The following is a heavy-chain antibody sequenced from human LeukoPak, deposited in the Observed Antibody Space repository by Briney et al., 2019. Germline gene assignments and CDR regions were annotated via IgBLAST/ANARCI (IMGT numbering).Heavy chain of an antibody. CDR1: GYTFTDYY. D-gene: IGHD2-2*01. J-gene: IGHJ4*02. Sequence: ASVKVSCKASGYTFTDYYMHWVRQAPGQGLEWMGWINPNSGGINYIQKFQGRVTMTRDTSISTVYMELSRLKSDDTAVYYCARGARYCSSTSCYSYAGYWGQGTLVTVSS. V-gene: IGHV1-2*02. CDR3: ARGARYCSSTSCYSYAGY. CDR2: INPNSGGI.